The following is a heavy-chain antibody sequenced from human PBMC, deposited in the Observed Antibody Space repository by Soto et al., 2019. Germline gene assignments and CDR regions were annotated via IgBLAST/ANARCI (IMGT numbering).Heavy chain of an antibody. D-gene: IGHD3-3*01. CDR1: GFTFSNYA. J-gene: IGHJ4*02. CDR3: AKPFFTNYEDY. CDR2: ISATGGST. V-gene: IGHV3-23*01. Sequence: GGSLRLSCAVSGFTFSNYAMAWVRQPPGEGLEWVSGISATGGSTHYADSVKGRFTISRDNSKNTLYLQMNSLRVEDTAIYYCAKPFFTNYEDYWGQGTLVTVSS.